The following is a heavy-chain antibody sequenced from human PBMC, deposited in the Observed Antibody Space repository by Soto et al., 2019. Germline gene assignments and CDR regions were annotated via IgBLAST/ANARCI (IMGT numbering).Heavy chain of an antibody. CDR2: ISYDGSQN. D-gene: IGHD6-13*01. J-gene: IGHJ4*02. CDR3: ARAPSNSWHVFDY. Sequence: GGSLRLSCVTSKFTFSSYSMHWVRQAPSKGLEWVAVISYDGSQNYSADSVKGRFTISRDNSKNTLYLQMNSLRGEDTAVYYCARAPSNSWHVFDYWGQGTLVTVSS. V-gene: IGHV3-30-3*01. CDR1: KFTFSSYS.